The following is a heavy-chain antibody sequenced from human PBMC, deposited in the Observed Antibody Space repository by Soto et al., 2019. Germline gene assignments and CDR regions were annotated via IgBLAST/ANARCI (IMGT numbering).Heavy chain of an antibody. CDR3: ARDVHNWNDFDY. J-gene: IGHJ4*02. V-gene: IGHV3-7*01. CDR1: GFTFSSSW. CDR2: IKKDGSEK. D-gene: IGHD1-1*01. Sequence: EVQLVESGGGLVQPGGSLRLSCAASGFTFSSSWMTWVRQAPGKGLEWVANIKKDGSEKHYVDSVKGRFTISRDNAKKSLYLQMNSLRAEDTAVYYCARDVHNWNDFDYWGQGTLVTVT.